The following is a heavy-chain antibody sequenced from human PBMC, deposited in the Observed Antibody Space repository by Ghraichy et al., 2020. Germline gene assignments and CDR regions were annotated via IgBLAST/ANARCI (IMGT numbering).Heavy chain of an antibody. CDR1: GLTFSGYS. Sequence: GESLNISCAASGLTFSGYSLNWVRQAPGKGLEWVSSISSGSGYMYYADSVKGRFIVSRDNAKNSLYLQMNSLRAEDTAVYYCARAGTTSANDAFDIWGQGTMVTVSS. CDR2: ISSGSGYM. J-gene: IGHJ3*02. V-gene: IGHV3-21*01. D-gene: IGHD4-17*01. CDR3: ARAGTTSANDAFDI.